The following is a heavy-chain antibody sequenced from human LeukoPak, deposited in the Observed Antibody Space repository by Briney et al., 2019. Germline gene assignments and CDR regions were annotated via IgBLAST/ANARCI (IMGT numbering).Heavy chain of an antibody. V-gene: IGHV4-34*01. CDR1: GGSFSGHY. D-gene: IGHD3-16*01. CDR3: TRGPLWVKERLFDP. CDR2: INHSGST. Sequence: SETLSLTCSVYGGSFSGHYWSWIRQPPGKGLEWIGEINHSGSTNYNPSLKSRVAISVDTSTNQFSLKLRSVAAADTAVYYCTRGPLWVKERLFDPWGQGTLVTVSS. J-gene: IGHJ5*02.